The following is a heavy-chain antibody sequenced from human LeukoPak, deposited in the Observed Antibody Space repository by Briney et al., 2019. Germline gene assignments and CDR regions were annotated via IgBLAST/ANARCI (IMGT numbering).Heavy chain of an antibody. V-gene: IGHV1-69*05. J-gene: IGHJ6*03. CDR1: GYTFTGYY. D-gene: IGHD2-2*01. Sequence: SVKVSCKASGYTFTGYYIHWVRQAPGQGLEWMGRIIPIFGTANYAQKFQGRVTITTDESTSTAYMELSSLRSEDTAVYYCARVQYQLLSNYYYYYMDVWGKGTTVTVSS. CDR2: IIPIFGTA. CDR3: ARVQYQLLSNYYYYYMDV.